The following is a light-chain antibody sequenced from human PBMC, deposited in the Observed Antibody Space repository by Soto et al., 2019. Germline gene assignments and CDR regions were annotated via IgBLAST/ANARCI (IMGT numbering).Light chain of an antibody. V-gene: IGKV3-11*01. CDR3: QQRNKWPPVT. J-gene: IGKJ4*01. CDR2: DAS. Sequence: ESVLSQSPATLSLSQGESSTLSCWARSSVSNSLAWYKHNPVQAPRRLINDASNRATDVPTRFSGSGTGTDFTLNISSLEPEDFAVYYCQQRNKWPPVTFGGGTKVDIK. CDR1: SSVSNS.